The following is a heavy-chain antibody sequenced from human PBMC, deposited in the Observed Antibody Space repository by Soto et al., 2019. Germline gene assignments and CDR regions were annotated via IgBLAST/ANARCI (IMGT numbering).Heavy chain of an antibody. CDR1: GGSISSGGYY. V-gene: IGHV4-31*03. Sequence: SETLSLTCTVSGGSISSGGYYWSWIRQHPGKGLEWIGYIYYSGSTYYNPSLKSRVTISVDTSKNQFSLKLSSVTAADTAVYYCARGPIAARVTWGQGTLVTVSS. J-gene: IGHJ4*02. CDR2: IYYSGST. CDR3: ARGPIAARVT. D-gene: IGHD6-6*01.